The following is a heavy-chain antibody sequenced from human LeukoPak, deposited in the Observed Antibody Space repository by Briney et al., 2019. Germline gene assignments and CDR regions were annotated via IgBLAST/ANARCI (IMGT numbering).Heavy chain of an antibody. Sequence: PSETLSLTCTVSGGSISSYYWSWIRQPPGKGLEWIGYIYYSGSTNYNPSLKSRVTISVDTSKNQFSLKLSSVTAADTAVYYCARDVRFYYYGMDVWGQGTTVTVSS. CDR1: GGSISSYY. D-gene: IGHD3-3*01. CDR2: IYYSGST. J-gene: IGHJ6*02. V-gene: IGHV4-59*01. CDR3: ARDVRFYYYGMDV.